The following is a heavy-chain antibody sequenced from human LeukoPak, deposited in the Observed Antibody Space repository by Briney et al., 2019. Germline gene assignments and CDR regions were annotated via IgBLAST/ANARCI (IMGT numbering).Heavy chain of an antibody. CDR3: AIGGDSTTSCYRCFDY. J-gene: IGHJ4*02. CDR1: GYRFTSYW. D-gene: IGHD2-2*02. Sequence: GESLKISCKASGYRFTSYWIGWGRHMPRKGLEWMGLIYPDDSDTRYSPSFQGQVTISADKSISTAYQQWSSLKASDTAMYYCAIGGDSTTSCYRCFDYWGQGTLVTVSS. V-gene: IGHV5-51*01. CDR2: IYPDDSDT.